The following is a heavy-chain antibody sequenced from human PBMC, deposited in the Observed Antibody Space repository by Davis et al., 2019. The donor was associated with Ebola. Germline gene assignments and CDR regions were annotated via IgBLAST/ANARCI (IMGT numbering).Heavy chain of an antibody. CDR2: INHSGST. CDR3: ASPGDFVRYFQY. J-gene: IGHJ1*01. CDR1: GGSLSGYY. D-gene: IGHD4-17*01. V-gene: IGHV4-34*01. Sequence: SETLSLTCAVYGGSLSGYYWSWIRQPPGKGLEWIGEINHSGSTNYNPSLESRVTISVDTSKRQFSLNLSSVTAADTAVYYCASPGDFVRYFQYWGQGTPVTVSS.